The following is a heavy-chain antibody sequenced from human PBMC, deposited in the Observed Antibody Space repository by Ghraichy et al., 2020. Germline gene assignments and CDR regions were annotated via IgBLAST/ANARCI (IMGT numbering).Heavy chain of an antibody. CDR2: IIPIFGTA. V-gene: IGHV1-69*05. CDR1: GGTFSSYA. D-gene: IGHD2-2*01. Sequence: SVKVSCKASGGTFSSYAISWVRQAPGQGLEWMGGIIPIFGTANYAQKFQGRVTITTDESTSTAYMELSSLRSEDTAVYYCARVDIVVVPAAMGARYYYYGMDVWGQGTTVTVSS. CDR3: ARVDIVVVPAAMGARYYYYGMDV. J-gene: IGHJ6*02.